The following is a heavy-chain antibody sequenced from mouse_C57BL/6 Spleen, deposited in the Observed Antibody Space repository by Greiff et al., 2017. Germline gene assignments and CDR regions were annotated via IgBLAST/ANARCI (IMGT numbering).Heavy chain of an antibody. J-gene: IGHJ1*03. D-gene: IGHD2-1*01. Sequence: VKLMESGAELARPGASVKLSCKASGYTFTSYGISWVKQRTGQGLEWIGEIYPRSGNTYYNEKFKGKATLTADKSSSTAYMELRSLTSEDSAVYFCASWGGNSRYFDVWGTGITVTVSS. V-gene: IGHV1-81*01. CDR2: IYPRSGNT. CDR1: GYTFTSYG. CDR3: ASWGGNSRYFDV.